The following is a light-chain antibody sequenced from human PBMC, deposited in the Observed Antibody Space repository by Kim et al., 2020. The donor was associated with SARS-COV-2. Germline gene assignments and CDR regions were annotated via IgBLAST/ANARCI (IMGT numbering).Light chain of an antibody. Sequence: SPGESATLSSRASQSVSSSFLAWYQQKPGQAPRLLIYGASSRATGIPDRFSGSGSGTDFTLTISRLEPEDFAVYYCQQYGNSPTTFGQGTKVDIK. V-gene: IGKV3-20*01. CDR1: QSVSSSF. CDR3: QQYGNSPTT. J-gene: IGKJ1*01. CDR2: GAS.